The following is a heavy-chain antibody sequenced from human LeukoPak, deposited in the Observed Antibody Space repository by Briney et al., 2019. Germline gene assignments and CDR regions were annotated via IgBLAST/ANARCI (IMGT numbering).Heavy chain of an antibody. CDR2: IIPIFGTA. CDR3: ARAYCSGGSCYSARNWFDP. J-gene: IGHJ5*02. CDR1: GGTFSSYA. D-gene: IGHD2-15*01. V-gene: IGHV1-69*13. Sequence: SVKVSCKASGGTFSSYAISWVRQAPGQGLEWMGGIIPIFGTANYAQKFQGRVTITADESTSTAYMELSSLRSVDTAVYYCARAYCSGGSCYSARNWFDPWGQGTLVTVSS.